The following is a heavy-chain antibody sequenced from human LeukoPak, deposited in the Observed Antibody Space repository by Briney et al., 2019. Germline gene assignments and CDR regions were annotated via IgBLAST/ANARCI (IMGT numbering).Heavy chain of an antibody. Sequence: ASVMVSCKASGGTFSSYAMNWVRQAPGQGLEWVGRIIPLLGVTNHAQKLQGRVTVTADTAINTAYLELSSLISADTAVYYCARARSRITFGGIRHAFDIWGQGTLVTVSS. CDR2: IIPLLGVT. D-gene: IGHD3-16*01. V-gene: IGHV1-69*04. CDR3: ARARSRITFGGIRHAFDI. J-gene: IGHJ3*02. CDR1: GGTFSSYA.